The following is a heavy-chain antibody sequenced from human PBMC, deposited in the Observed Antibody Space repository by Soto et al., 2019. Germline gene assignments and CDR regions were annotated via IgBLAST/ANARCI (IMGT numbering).Heavy chain of an antibody. CDR1: GFSLSTSGVG. V-gene: IGHV2-5*02. CDR2: IYCDDDK. CDR3: ARTWLQQWSPIH. J-gene: IGHJ4*02. Sequence: QITLKESGPTLVKPTQNLTLTCTFSGFSLSTSGVGVGWIRQPPGKALEWLALIYCDDDKRYSPSLKRRLTIAPDPHIHRGDLTQSNMSTVDTATYYGARTWLQQWSPIHWVQGTLVTVS. D-gene: IGHD5-18*01.